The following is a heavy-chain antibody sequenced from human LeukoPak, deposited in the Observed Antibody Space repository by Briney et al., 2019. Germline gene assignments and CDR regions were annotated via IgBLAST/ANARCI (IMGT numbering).Heavy chain of an antibody. V-gene: IGHV4-4*07. CDR1: GGSISSYY. J-gene: IGHJ5*02. CDR2: IYTSGST. D-gene: IGHD6-6*01. CDR3: ARMAARHGYSWFDP. Sequence: SETLSLTCTVSGGSISSYYWGWIRQPAGKGLEWIGRIYTSGSTNYNPSLKSRVTMSVDTSKNQFSLKLSSVTAADTAAYYCARMAARHGYSWFDPWGQGTLVTVSS.